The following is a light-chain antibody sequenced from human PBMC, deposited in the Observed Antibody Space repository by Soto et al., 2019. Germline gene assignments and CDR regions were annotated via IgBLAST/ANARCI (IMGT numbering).Light chain of an antibody. Sequence: EIVMTQSPATLSVSPGGRATLSCRASQSISDTLAWYQQKPGQAPRLLIHGASTRATGFPGRFSGSGSGTDFTLTISSLQSEDFAVYYCQQYNFRPPYTFGQGTKLEI. J-gene: IGKJ2*01. CDR3: QQYNFRPPYT. CDR2: GAS. V-gene: IGKV3-15*01. CDR1: QSISDT.